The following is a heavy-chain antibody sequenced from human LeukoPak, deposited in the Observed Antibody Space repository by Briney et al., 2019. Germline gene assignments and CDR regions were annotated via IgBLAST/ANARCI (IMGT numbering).Heavy chain of an antibody. J-gene: IGHJ4*02. CDR3: ARDREVRYSSRWSIL. CDR1: GYTCTSYY. D-gene: IGHD6-13*01. V-gene: IGHV1-46*01. CDR2: INPSGGST. Sequence: ASVKVSCKASGYTCTSYYMHWVRQVPGQGLEWMGIINPSGGSTSYAQKFRGRVTMTRDTSTRTVYMELSSLRSEDTAVYYCARDREVRYSSRWSILWGQGTLVTVSS.